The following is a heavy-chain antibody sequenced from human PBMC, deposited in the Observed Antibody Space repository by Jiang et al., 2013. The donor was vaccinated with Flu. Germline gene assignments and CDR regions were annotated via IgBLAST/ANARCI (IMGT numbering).Heavy chain of an antibody. D-gene: IGHD3-10*01. Sequence: KKPGASVKVSCKASGYSFTTYGISWVRQAPGEGLEWMGWVSTYNGNTNYGQKVQGRVTMTTDTSTSTAYMELRSLRSDDTAVYYCARDPHEGSGSYLGEGFDYWGQGTLVTVSS. CDR2: VSTYNGNT. CDR1: GYSFTTYG. V-gene: IGHV1-18*04. CDR3: ARDPHEGSGSYLGEGFDY. J-gene: IGHJ4*02.